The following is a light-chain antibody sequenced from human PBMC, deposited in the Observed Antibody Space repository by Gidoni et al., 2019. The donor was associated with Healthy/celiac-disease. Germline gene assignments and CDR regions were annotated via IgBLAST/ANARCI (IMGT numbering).Light chain of an antibody. V-gene: IGKV4-1*01. CDR2: CAS. CDR3: QQYYSTPQT. CDR1: QSVLYSSNNKNY. Sequence: DIVMTHSPDSLAVSLGETATINCKSSQSVLYSSNNKNYLAWYQQKPGQPPKLLIYCASTRESGVPERFSGSGSGTDFTLTISSLQAEDVAVYYCQQYYSTPQTFGRGTKVEIK. J-gene: IGKJ1*01.